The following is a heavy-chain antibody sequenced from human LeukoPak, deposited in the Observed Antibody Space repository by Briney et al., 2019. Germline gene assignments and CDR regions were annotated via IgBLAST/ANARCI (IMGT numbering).Heavy chain of an antibody. D-gene: IGHD5-12*01. Sequence: SETLSLTCTVSGYSISNGYYWGWIRQPPGKGLEWIGYIYYSGSTNYNPSLKSRVTISVDTSKNQFSLKLSSVTAADTAVYYCARVSGYDWESFYDYWGQGTLVTVAS. CDR3: ARVSGYDWESFYDY. J-gene: IGHJ4*02. CDR1: GYSISNGYY. V-gene: IGHV4-59*01. CDR2: IYYSGST.